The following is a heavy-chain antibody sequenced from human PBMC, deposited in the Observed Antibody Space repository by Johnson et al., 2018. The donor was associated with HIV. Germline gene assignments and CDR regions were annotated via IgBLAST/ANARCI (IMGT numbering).Heavy chain of an antibody. CDR3: ARGRRIQLWLLADAFDI. CDR1: GFTFRSYW. J-gene: IGHJ3*02. CDR2: IRYDGTNK. Sequence: QVQLVESGGGVVQPGGSLRLSCAASGFTFRSYWMHWVRQAPGKGLEWVAFIRYDGTNKYYVDSVKGRFTISRDNSKDTLYLQMNSLRAEDTAVYYCARGRRIQLWLLADAFDIWGQGTMVTVSS. V-gene: IGHV3-30*02. D-gene: IGHD5-18*01.